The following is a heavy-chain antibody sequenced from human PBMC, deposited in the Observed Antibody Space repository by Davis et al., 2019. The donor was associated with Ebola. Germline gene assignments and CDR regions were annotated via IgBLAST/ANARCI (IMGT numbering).Heavy chain of an antibody. J-gene: IGHJ6*02. V-gene: IGHV3-74*01. D-gene: IGHD4-11*01. CDR1: RFTFTRFTFSSSW. Sequence: GESLKISCAASRFTFTRFTFSSSWMHWVRQAPGKGLVWVSHINSDGTTTSYADSVKGRFTISRDNSKNTLYLQMNSLRAEDTALYYCAKDGDYSSYYFYHGLDVWGQGTTVTVSS. CDR3: AKDGDYSSYYFYHGLDV. CDR2: INSDGTTT.